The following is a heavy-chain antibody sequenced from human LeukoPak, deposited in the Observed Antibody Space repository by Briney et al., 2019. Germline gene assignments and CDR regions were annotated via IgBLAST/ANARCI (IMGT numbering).Heavy chain of an antibody. CDR3: ASLTTADAFDI. Sequence: PSETLSLTCTVSGGSISSYYWSWIRQPPGKGLEWIGYIYDSGSTNYNPSLKSRVTISVDSSKNQFSLKLSSVTAADTAVFYCASLTTADAFDIWGQGTMVTVSS. CDR2: IYDSGST. D-gene: IGHD3-22*01. J-gene: IGHJ3*02. CDR1: GGSISSYY. V-gene: IGHV4-59*01.